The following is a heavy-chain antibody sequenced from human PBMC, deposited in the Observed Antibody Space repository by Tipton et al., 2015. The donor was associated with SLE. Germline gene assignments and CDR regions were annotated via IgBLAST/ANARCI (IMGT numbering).Heavy chain of an antibody. CDR1: SDSFHQIGYY. V-gene: IGHV4-31*11. D-gene: IGHD5-24*01. CDR3: PREGDGSANFFYYGVNL. Sequence: TLSLTCAVSSDSFHQIGYYWSWIRQHPGKGLEWIGHIYYSGDTYYNPSLGGRVTMSRDTSKSQFSLKLTSVTAADTAVYYWPREGDGSANFFYYGVNLWGQGATVAVS. J-gene: IGHJ6*02. CDR2: IYYSGDT.